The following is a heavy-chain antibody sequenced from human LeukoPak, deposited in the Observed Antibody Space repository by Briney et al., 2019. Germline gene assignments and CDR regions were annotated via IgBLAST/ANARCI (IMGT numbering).Heavy chain of an antibody. CDR3: ARDGSSRYNWNGLAWFDP. CDR2: ISSSSSYI. J-gene: IGHJ5*02. V-gene: IGHV3-21*01. D-gene: IGHD1-1*01. CDR1: GFTFSSYS. Sequence: PGGSLRLSCAASGFTFSSYSMNWVRQAPGKGLEWVSSISSSSSYIYYADSVKGRFTIPRDNAKNSLYLQMNSLRAEDTAVYYCARDGSSRYNWNGLAWFDPWGQGTLVTVSS.